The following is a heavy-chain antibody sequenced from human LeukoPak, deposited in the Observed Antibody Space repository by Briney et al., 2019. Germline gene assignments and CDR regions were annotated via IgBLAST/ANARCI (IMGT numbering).Heavy chain of an antibody. CDR1: GYTFTGYY. CDR2: INPNSGGT. V-gene: IGHV1-2*02. D-gene: IGHD3-10*01. CDR3: AREHYYGSGSFYYFDY. Sequence: EASVKVSCKASGYTFTGYYMHWVRQAPGQGLEWMGWINPNSGGTNYAQKFQGRVTMTRDTSISTAYMELSRLRPDDTAVYYCAREHYYGSGSFYYFDYWGQGTLVTVSS. J-gene: IGHJ4*02.